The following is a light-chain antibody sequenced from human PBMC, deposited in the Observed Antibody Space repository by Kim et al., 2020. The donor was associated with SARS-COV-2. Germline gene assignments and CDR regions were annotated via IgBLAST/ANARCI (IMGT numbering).Light chain of an antibody. CDR3: QQYLNWPLT. V-gene: IGKV3-15*01. CDR1: QTISSN. Sequence: VSTGERATLSCRASQTISSNLAWYQQKPGQAPRLLIYAASTRATDIPATFSGSGSGTEFTLTISSLQSEDFAVYYCQQYLNWPLTFGGGTKVDIK. CDR2: AAS. J-gene: IGKJ4*01.